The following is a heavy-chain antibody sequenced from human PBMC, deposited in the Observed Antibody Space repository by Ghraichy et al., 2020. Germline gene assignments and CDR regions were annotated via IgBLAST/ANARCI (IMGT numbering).Heavy chain of an antibody. Sequence: LTCAASGFTFSSYAMSWVRQAPGKGLEWVSAISGSGGSTYYADSVKGRFTISRDNSKNTLYLQMNSLRAEDTAVYYCAKIFTMIVVVGSYFDYWGQGTLVTVSS. CDR3: AKIFTMIVVVGSYFDY. V-gene: IGHV3-23*01. CDR2: ISGSGGST. D-gene: IGHD3-22*01. J-gene: IGHJ4*02. CDR1: GFTFSSYA.